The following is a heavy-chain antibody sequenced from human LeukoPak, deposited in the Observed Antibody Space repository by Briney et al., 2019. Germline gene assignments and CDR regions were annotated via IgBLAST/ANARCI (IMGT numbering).Heavy chain of an antibody. CDR3: ARVQGYSYGVSYYYGMDV. V-gene: IGHV1-18*01. J-gene: IGHJ6*02. Sequence: ASVEVSCKASGYTFTSYGISWVRQAPGQGLEWMGWISAYNGNTNYAQKLQGRVTMTTDTSTSTAYMELRSLRSDDTAVYYCARVQGYSYGVSYYYGMDVWGQGTTVTVSS. D-gene: IGHD5-18*01. CDR1: GYTFTSYG. CDR2: ISAYNGNT.